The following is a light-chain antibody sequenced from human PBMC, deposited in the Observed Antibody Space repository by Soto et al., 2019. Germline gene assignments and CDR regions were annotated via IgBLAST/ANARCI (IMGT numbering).Light chain of an antibody. CDR1: GSDVGGYDY. CDR3: CSYSLTNSLYV. V-gene: IGLV2-14*01. J-gene: IGLJ1*01. Sequence: QSALTQPASVSASPGQSITISCTGTGSDVGGYDYVSWYQQCPGKAPTLMIYEVTNRPSGVSNRFSGSKSGNTASLTISGLQAEDEADYYCCSYSLTNSLYVFGTGTKVTVL. CDR2: EVT.